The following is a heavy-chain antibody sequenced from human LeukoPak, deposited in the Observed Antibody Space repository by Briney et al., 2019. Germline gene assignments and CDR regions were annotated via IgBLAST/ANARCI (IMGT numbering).Heavy chain of an antibody. CDR2: IYYSGST. CDR3: ARQVGDTMIVVAYFDY. CDR1: GGSIRSYY. D-gene: IGHD3-22*01. J-gene: IGHJ4*02. Sequence: PSETLSLTCAVSGGSIRSYYWSWIRQPPGKGLEWIGSIYYSGSTYYNPSLKSRVTISVDTSKNQFSLKLSSVTAADTAVYYCARQVGDTMIVVAYFDYWGQGTLVTVSS. V-gene: IGHV4-39*01.